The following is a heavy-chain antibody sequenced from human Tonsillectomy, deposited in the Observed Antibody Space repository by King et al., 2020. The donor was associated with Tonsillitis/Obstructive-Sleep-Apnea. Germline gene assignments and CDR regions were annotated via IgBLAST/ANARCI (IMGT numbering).Heavy chain of an antibody. D-gene: IGHD3-22*01. CDR1: GGSISSRY. Sequence: VQLQESGPGLVKPSETLSLTCNVSGGSISSRYWSWIRQPPGKGLEWIGYISKSGGTNYNPSLKSRVTISVDTSKNQFSLKLSSVTAADTAVYYCARNGGYYPFDYWGQGTLVTVSS. V-gene: IGHV4-59*11. CDR3: ARNGGYYPFDY. CDR2: ISKSGGT. J-gene: IGHJ4*02.